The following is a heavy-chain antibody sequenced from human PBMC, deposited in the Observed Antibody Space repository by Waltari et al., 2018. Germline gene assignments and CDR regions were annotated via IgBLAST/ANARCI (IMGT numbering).Heavy chain of an antibody. CDR1: GGSISSYY. J-gene: IGHJ1*01. Sequence: QVQLQESGPGLVKPSETLSLTCTVSGGSISSYYWSWIRQPAGKGLEWIGRIYTSGSTNYNPSLKSRVRMSVDPSKNQFSRKLSSVTAADTAVYYCARAPSGSSSEYFQHWGQGTLVTVSS. CDR3: ARAPSGSSSEYFQH. CDR2: IYTSGST. D-gene: IGHD6-13*01. V-gene: IGHV4-4*07.